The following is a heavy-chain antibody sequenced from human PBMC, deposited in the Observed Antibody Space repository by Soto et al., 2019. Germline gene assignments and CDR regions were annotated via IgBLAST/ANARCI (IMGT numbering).Heavy chain of an antibody. V-gene: IGHV3-30-3*01. CDR3: AREGYSSSSPFYYYYGMDA. CDR1: GFTFSSYA. CDR2: ISYDGSNK. J-gene: IGHJ6*02. D-gene: IGHD6-6*01. Sequence: GGSLRLSCAASGFTFSSYAMHWVRQAPGKGLEWVAVISYDGSNKYYADSVKGRFTISRDNSKNTLYLQMNSLRAEDTAVYYCAREGYSSSSPFYYYYGMDAWGQGTTVTVSS.